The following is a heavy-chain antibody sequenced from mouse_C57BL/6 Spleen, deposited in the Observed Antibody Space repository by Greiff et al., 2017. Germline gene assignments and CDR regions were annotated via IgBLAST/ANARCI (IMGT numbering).Heavy chain of an antibody. D-gene: IGHD2-4*01. J-gene: IGHJ4*01. Sequence: QVQLQQPGAELVKPGASVKMSCKASGYTFTSYWITWVKQRPGQGLEWIGDIYPGSGSTNYNEKFKSKATLTVDTSSSTAYMQLSSLTSEDSAVYYCARSGNYDSSMDYWGQGTSVTVSS. V-gene: IGHV1-55*01. CDR3: ARSGNYDSSMDY. CDR1: GYTFTSYW. CDR2: IYPGSGST.